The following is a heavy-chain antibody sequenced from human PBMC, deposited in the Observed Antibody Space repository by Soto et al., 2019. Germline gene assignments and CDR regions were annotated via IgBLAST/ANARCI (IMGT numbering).Heavy chain of an antibody. J-gene: IGHJ4*02. V-gene: IGHV1-2*04. CDR1: GYTFTGPY. CDR3: AYFDY. Sequence: ASVKVSCKASGYTFTGPYIQWVRQAPGQGLEWMGWISPKTGETKYAQKFQGWVTITRDTSINTAYMEVNRLKSNDSAVYYCAYFDYWGLGTLVTVSS. CDR2: ISPKTGET.